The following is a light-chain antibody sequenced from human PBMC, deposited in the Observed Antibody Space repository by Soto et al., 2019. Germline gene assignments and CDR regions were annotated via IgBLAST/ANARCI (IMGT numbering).Light chain of an antibody. CDR3: QQYYSYPRT. J-gene: IGKJ1*01. CDR2: AAS. Sequence: AIRMTQSPSSLSASTGDRVTITCRASQGISSYLAWYQQKPGKAPNLLIYAASTLQSGVPSRFSGSGSGTDFTLTISCPQSEDFATYYCQQYYSYPRTFGQGTKVEIK. V-gene: IGKV1-8*01. CDR1: QGISSY.